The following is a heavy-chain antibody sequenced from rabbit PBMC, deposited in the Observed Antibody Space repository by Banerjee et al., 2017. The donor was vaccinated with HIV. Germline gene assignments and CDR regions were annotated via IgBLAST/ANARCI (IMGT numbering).Heavy chain of an antibody. Sequence: QEQLEESGGDLVKPGASLTLTCTASGIDFSSYWICWVRQAPGKGLEWIACIYFGSSGNTRHATWAKGRFTISKTSSTTVTLQMTSLTAADTATYFCARSDVGYGGYGAFVLWGQGTLVTVS. J-gene: IGHJ3*01. CDR2: IYFGSSGNT. D-gene: IGHD7-1*01. V-gene: IGHV1S45*01. CDR3: ARSDVGYGGYGAFVL. CDR1: GIDFSSYW.